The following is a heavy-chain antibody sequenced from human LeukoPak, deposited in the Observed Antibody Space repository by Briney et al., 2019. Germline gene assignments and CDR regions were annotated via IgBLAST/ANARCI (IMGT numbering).Heavy chain of an antibody. J-gene: IGHJ6*02. CDR1: GGSISSYY. CDR3: AATGPTLLWFGEEYYYGMDV. Sequence: SETLSLTCTVSGGSISSYYWSWIRQPAGKGLEWIGRIYTSGSTNYNPSLKSRVTMSVDASKNQFSLKLSSVTAADTAVYYCAATGPTLLWFGEEYYYGMDVWGQGTTVTVSS. D-gene: IGHD3-10*01. V-gene: IGHV4-4*07. CDR2: IYTSGST.